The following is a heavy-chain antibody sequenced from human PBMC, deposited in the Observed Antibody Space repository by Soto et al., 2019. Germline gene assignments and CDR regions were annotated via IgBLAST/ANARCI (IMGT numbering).Heavy chain of an antibody. V-gene: IGHV4-39*01. J-gene: IGHJ3*02. D-gene: IGHD1-1*01. CDR2: IYYSGST. Sequence: SETLSLTCAVSGDSMSSSDYYWGWIRQPPGKGLEWIGSIYYSGSTYYNPSLQSRVAISVDTSKNQFSLKLKSVTAADTALYYCARVERGTATTVVDAFDIWGPGTMATVSS. CDR3: ARVERGTATTVVDAFDI. CDR1: GDSMSSSDYY.